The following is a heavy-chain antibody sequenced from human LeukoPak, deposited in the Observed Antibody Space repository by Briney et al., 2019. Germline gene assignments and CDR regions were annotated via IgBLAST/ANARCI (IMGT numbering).Heavy chain of an antibody. D-gene: IGHD6-13*01. CDR1: GFTFDDYA. V-gene: IGHV3-9*01. Sequence: GGSLRLSCAASGFTFDDYAMHWVRQAPGKGLEWVSGISWNSGSIGYADSVKGRFTISRDNAKNSLYLQMNSLRAEDTALYYCAKDSGSAALSAPYFQHWGQGTLVTVSS. CDR3: AKDSGSAALSAPYFQH. CDR2: ISWNSGSI. J-gene: IGHJ1*01.